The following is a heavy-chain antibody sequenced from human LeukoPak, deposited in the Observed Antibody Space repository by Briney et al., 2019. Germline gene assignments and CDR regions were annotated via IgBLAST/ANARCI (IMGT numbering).Heavy chain of an antibody. J-gene: IGHJ4*02. CDR1: GFTVSSNY. Sequence: GGSLRLSCAASGFTVSSNYMSWARQAPGKGLEWVGRIKSKNDGGTTDYAAPVKGRFTISRDDSKNTLYLQMNSLKTEDTAVYYCSTDKGARDFWGQGTLVTVSS. CDR2: IKSKNDGGTT. CDR3: STDKGARDF. V-gene: IGHV3-15*01. D-gene: IGHD4/OR15-4a*01.